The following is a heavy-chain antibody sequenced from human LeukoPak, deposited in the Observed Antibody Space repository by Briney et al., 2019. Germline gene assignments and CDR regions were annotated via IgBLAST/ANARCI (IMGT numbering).Heavy chain of an antibody. CDR2: IYYSGTT. D-gene: IGHD1-7*01. V-gene: IGHV4-39*01. CDR1: GGSISSSSYY. Sequence: SETLSLTCTVSGGSISSSSYYWGWIRQPPGKGLEWIGNIYYSGTTYYNPSLKSRVTISVDTSKNQFSLKLSSVTAADTAVHYCARLKLHAYYFDYWGQGTLVTVSS. CDR3: ARLKLHAYYFDY. J-gene: IGHJ4*02.